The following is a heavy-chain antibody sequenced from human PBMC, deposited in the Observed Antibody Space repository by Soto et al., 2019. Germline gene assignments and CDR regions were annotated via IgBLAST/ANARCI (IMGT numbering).Heavy chain of an antibody. CDR2: IYYSGST. Sequence: SETLSLTCTVSGGSISSYYWSWIRQPPGKGLEWIGYIYYSGSTNYNPSLKSRVTISVDTSKNQFSLKLSSVTAADTAVYYCARDRASSWYSEFLSATKNYYGMDVWGQGTTVTVSS. D-gene: IGHD6-13*01. CDR3: ARDRASSWYSEFLSATKNYYGMDV. CDR1: GGSISSYY. J-gene: IGHJ6*02. V-gene: IGHV4-59*01.